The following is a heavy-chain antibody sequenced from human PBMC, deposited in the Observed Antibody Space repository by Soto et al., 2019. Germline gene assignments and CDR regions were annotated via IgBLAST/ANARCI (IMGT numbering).Heavy chain of an antibody. V-gene: IGHV1-18*01. J-gene: IGHJ6*02. D-gene: IGHD3-10*01. CDR2: ISAYNGNT. CDR1: GYTFTSYG. Sequence: QVQLVQSGAEVKKPGASVKVSCKASGYTFTSYGISWVRQAPGQGLEWMGWISAYNGNTNYAQKLQGRGTMTTDTSTSTAYMGLRSLSSDDTAVYYCARDSRGARSYYYYGMYVWGQGTTFTVSS. CDR3: ARDSRGARSYYYYGMYV.